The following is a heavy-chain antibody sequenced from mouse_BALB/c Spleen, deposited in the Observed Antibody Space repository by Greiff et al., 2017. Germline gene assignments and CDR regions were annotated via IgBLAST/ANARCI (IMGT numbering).Heavy chain of an antibody. CDR2: ISSGGSYT. CDR3: ARPHDY. V-gene: IGHV5-6*02. Sequence: VKLMESGGDLVKPGGSLKLSCAASGFTFSSYGMSWVRQTPDKRLEWVATISSGGSYTYYPDSVKGRFTISRDNAKNTLYLQMSSLKSEDTAMYYCARPHDYWGQGTTLTVSS. J-gene: IGHJ2*01. CDR1: GFTFSSYG.